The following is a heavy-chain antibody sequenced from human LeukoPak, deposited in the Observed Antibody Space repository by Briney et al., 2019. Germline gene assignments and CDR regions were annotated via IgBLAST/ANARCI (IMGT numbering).Heavy chain of an antibody. J-gene: IGHJ4*02. V-gene: IGHV3-30-3*01. D-gene: IGHD4-11*01. Sequence: GGSLRLSCATSGFTSTTYAMQWVRQAPGKGLEWVAVISSDGNKKNYADSVKGRFTISKDSSKNTLYLQMNTLRAEDTALYYCARDVGRDTITTEIEYWGQGTLVTVSS. CDR2: ISSDGNKK. CDR1: GFTSTTYA. CDR3: ARDVGRDTITTEIEY.